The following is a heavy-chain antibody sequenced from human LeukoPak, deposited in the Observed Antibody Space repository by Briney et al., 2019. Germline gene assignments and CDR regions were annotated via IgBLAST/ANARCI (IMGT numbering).Heavy chain of an antibody. Sequence: SVKVSCKASGYTFTGYDINWVRQATGQGLEWMGWMNPNSGNTGYAQKFQGRVTITRNTSISTAYMALSSRKSQDTARYYCAGNGREVRHFRPWGQGPWSPSPQ. V-gene: IGHV1-8*03. J-gene: IGHJ1*01. CDR3: AGNGREVRHFRP. CDR1: GYTFTGYD. D-gene: IGHD1-26*01. CDR2: MNPNSGNT.